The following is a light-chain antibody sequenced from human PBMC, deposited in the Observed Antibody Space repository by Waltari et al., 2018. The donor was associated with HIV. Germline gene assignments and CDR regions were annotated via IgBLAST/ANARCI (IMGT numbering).Light chain of an antibody. J-gene: IGKJ4*01. V-gene: IGKV1-9*01. CDR2: ATS. CDR1: QNISSY. CDR3: QQVNGYPLT. Sequence: DIQLTQSPSFLSASVGDRVTITCRASQNISSYLAWYQQKPGRAPQVLIYATSTLQSGVPSRFSGSGSGTEFALTITNLQPDDYATYYCQQVNGYPLTFGGGTKVEIK.